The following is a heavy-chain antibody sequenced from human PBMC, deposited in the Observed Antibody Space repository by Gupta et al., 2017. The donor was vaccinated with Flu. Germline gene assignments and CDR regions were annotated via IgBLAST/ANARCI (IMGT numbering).Heavy chain of an antibody. V-gene: IGHV3-9*01. Sequence: EVQLVESGGGLVQPGRSLRLSCAASGFTFDDYAMHWVRQAPGKGLEWVSGISWNSGSIGYADSVKGRFTISRDNAKNSLYLQMNSLRAEDTALYYCAKIGTYGAKKNYFDYWGQGTLVTVSS. D-gene: IGHD1-26*01. J-gene: IGHJ4*02. CDR2: ISWNSGSI. CDR3: AKIGTYGAKKNYFDY. CDR1: GFTFDDYA.